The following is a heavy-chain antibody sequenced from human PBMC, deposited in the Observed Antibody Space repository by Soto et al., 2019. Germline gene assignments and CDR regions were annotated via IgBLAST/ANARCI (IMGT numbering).Heavy chain of an antibody. D-gene: IGHD6-13*01. CDR3: ARGRSSYGPKSENWFDP. Sequence: SETLSLTCAVYGGSLSGYYWSWIRQPPGKGLERIGEINHSGSTNYNPSLKSRVTISVDTSKNQFSLKLSSVTAADTAVYYCARGRSSYGPKSENWFDPWGQGTLVTVSS. V-gene: IGHV4-34*01. CDR1: GGSLSGYY. CDR2: INHSGST. J-gene: IGHJ5*02.